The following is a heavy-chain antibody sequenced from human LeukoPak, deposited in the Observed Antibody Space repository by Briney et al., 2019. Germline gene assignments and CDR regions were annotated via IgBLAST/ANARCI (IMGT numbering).Heavy chain of an antibody. J-gene: IGHJ4*02. V-gene: IGHV4-31*03. CDR1: GGSISSGGYY. CDR3: ARDREGYSGYAVVD. CDR2: IYYSGST. D-gene: IGHD5-12*01. Sequence: SETLSLTCTVSGGSISSGGYYWSWIRQHPGKGLEWIGYIYYSGSTYYNPSLKSRVTISVDTSKTQFSLKLSSVTAANTAVYYCARDREGYSGYAVVDWGEGSLVTVSS.